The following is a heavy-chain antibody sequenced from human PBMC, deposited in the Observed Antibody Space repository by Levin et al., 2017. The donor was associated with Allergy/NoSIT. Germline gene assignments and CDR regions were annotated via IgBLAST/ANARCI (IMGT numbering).Heavy chain of an antibody. Sequence: GGSLRLSCVASGLTFSNAWMSWVRQAPGKGLEWVGRIKTKTDGGATDYAVPVKGRFTISREDSKNTLYLQMNSLKTDDTAVYYCTTDAWTVTYDWGQGTLVTVSS. V-gene: IGHV3-15*01. J-gene: IGHJ4*02. D-gene: IGHD4-17*01. CDR1: GLTFSNAW. CDR3: TTDAWTVTYD. CDR2: IKTKTDGGAT.